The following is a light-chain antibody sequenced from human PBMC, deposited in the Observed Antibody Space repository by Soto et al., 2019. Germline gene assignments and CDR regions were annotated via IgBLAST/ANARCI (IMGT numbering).Light chain of an antibody. CDR1: QSVSSD. CDR3: QQRSNWPPIT. J-gene: IGKJ5*01. Sequence: EIVITKAPATLSVSPGERATVSCRASQSVSSDLAWYQQKPGQAPRLLIYRASTRGSGVPDRFSGSGSGTDFTLTISSLQPEDFAVYYCQQRSNWPPITFGQGTRLEI. CDR2: RAS. V-gene: IGKV3-15*01.